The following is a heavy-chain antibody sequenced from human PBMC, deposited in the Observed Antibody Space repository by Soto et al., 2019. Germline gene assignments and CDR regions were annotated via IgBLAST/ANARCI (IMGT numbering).Heavy chain of an antibody. Sequence: SETLSLTCTVSGGSISSYYWSWIRQPPGKGLEWIGYIDYSGSTNYNPPLKSRVTIAVDTSKNQFSLKLSSVTAADTAGYSCARVRFLEWLSSQVFDYWGQGTLVTVSS. D-gene: IGHD3-3*01. J-gene: IGHJ4*02. CDR2: IDYSGST. V-gene: IGHV4-59*01. CDR1: GGSISSYY. CDR3: ARVRFLEWLSSQVFDY.